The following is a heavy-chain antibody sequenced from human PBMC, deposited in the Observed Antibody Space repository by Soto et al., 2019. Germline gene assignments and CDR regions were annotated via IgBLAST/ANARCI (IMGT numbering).Heavy chain of an antibody. CDR3: ARDSRLRITMVRGVTLIDY. Sequence: EVQLVESGGGLVQPGGSLRLSCAASGFTVSSDYMSWVRQAPGKGLEWVSVIYSGGSTYYADSVKGRFTISRDNSKNTLYLQMNRLRAEDTAGYYCARDSRLRITMVRGVTLIDYWGQGTLVTVSS. J-gene: IGHJ4*02. CDR1: GFTVSSDY. CDR2: IYSGGST. V-gene: IGHV3-66*01. D-gene: IGHD3-10*01.